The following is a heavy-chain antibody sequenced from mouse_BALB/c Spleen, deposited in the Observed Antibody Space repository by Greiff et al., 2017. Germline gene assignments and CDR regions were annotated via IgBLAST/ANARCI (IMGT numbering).Heavy chain of an antibody. CDR2: SRNNANDYTT. Sequence: EVKLVESGGGLVQPGGSLRLSCATSGFTFSDFYMEWVRQPPGKSLEWIAASRNNANDYTTEYSASVKGRFIVSRATSQGILYLQMNALRAEDTAMYYCARERYYGNAAGFAYWGQGTLVTVSA. J-gene: IGHJ3*01. CDR1: GFTFSDFY. CDR3: ARERYYGNAAGFAY. V-gene: IGHV7-1*02. D-gene: IGHD2-1*01.